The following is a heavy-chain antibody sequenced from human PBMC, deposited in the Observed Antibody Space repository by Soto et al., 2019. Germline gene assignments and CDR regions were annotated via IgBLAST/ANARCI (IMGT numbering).Heavy chain of an antibody. V-gene: IGHV3-23*01. CDR2: ISGSGGST. J-gene: IGHJ6*02. CDR3: ANLYCSGGSCYTYYYYYYGMDV. CDR1: GFTFSSNA. Sequence: GGSLRLSCADFGFTFSSNAMRWVRQAPGKGPKWFSAISGSGGSTYYADSVKGRFTISRDNAKNSLYLQMNSLRAEDTSVYYCANLYCSGGSCYTYYYYYYGMDVWGQGTTVTVSS. D-gene: IGHD2-15*01.